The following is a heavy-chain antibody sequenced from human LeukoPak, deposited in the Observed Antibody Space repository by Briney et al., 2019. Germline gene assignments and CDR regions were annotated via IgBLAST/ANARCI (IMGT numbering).Heavy chain of an antibody. CDR2: IKQDGSET. Sequence: GGSLRLSCAASGCTFTRYWMSWVRQAPGRGLEWVANIKQDGSETHYVDSVKGRFTISRDNARNLVYLQMNSLRDDDTAVYYCARDGDYIMPPFDYWGQGILVTVSS. V-gene: IGHV3-7*01. D-gene: IGHD4-17*01. CDR3: ARDGDYIMPPFDY. CDR1: GCTFTRYW. J-gene: IGHJ4*02.